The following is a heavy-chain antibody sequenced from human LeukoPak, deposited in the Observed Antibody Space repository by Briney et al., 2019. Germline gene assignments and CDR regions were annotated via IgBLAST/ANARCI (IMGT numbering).Heavy chain of an antibody. D-gene: IGHD6-13*01. CDR1: GFTFSSYG. CDR3: AKGEGYSSSWD. Sequence: GGSLRLSCAASGFTFSSYGMHWVRQAPGKGLEWVAVIWYDGSNKYYADSVKGRFTISRDNSKNSLYLQMNSLRAEDTALYYCAKGEGYSSSWDWGQGTLVTVSS. V-gene: IGHV3-33*03. J-gene: IGHJ4*02. CDR2: IWYDGSNK.